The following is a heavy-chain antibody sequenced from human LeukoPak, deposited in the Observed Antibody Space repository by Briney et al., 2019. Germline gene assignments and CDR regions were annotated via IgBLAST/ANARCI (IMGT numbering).Heavy chain of an antibody. CDR2: LDRESGET. D-gene: IGHD2-2*03. J-gene: IGHJ5*02. CDR1: GSALSDLA. Sequence: ASVKVSCKVSGSALSDLAMQWVRQVPGKGLEWMGGLDRESGETLYSEKFQGRVTMAQDTSTDTAYMDLTRLTSEDTAVYYCATGHSTGYHYWFDPWGQGTLVTVSS. V-gene: IGHV1-24*01. CDR3: ATGHSTGYHYWFDP.